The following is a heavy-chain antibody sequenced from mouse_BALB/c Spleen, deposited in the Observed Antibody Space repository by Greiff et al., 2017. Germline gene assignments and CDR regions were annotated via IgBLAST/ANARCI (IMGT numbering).Heavy chain of an antibody. J-gene: IGHJ2*01. CDR3: ARDGYYEGYFDY. CDR1: GFTFSSFG. Sequence: EVKLVESGGGLVQPGGSRKLSCAASGFTFSSFGMHWVRQAPEKGLEWVAYISSGSSTIYYADTVKGRFTISRDNPKNTLFLQMTSLRSEDTAMYYCARDGYYEGYFDYWGQGTTLTVSS. V-gene: IGHV5-17*02. CDR2: ISSGSSTI. D-gene: IGHD2-3*01.